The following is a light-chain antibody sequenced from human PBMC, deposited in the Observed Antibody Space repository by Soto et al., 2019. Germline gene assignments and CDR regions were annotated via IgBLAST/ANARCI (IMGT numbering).Light chain of an antibody. Sequence: EIVMTQSPGTLSLSPGETATLSCRASQTVNSDYLAWYQQKPGQAPRLLIYGASTRATGIPARFSGSGSGTEFTLTISSLQSEDFAVYYCQQYNNWPPLTFGQGTRLEIK. CDR1: QTVNSD. V-gene: IGKV3-15*01. CDR2: GAS. CDR3: QQYNNWPPLT. J-gene: IGKJ5*01.